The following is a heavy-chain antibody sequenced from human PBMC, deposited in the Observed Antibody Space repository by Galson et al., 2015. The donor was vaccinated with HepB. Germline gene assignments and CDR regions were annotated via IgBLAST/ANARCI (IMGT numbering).Heavy chain of an antibody. CDR1: GFTFSSYA. CDR2: ISGSGGST. J-gene: IGHJ6*02. CDR3: AKDVPHYYYGMDV. Sequence: SVRLSCAASGFTFSSYAMSWVRQAPGEGLERVSAISGSGGSTYYADSVKGRFTIARDNSKNTLYLQMNSLRAEDTAVYYCAKDVPHYYYGMDVWGQGTTVTVSS. V-gene: IGHV3-23*01.